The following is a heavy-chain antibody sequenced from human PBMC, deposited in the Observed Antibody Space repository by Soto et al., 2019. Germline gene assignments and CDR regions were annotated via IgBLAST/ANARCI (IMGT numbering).Heavy chain of an antibody. Sequence: GGSLRLSCAASGFTVSSNYMSCVRQAPGKGLEWVSVIYSGGSTYYADSVKGRFTISRAHSKNTLYLQMNSLRAEATAVYYCGRGRGYSYGAVFDYWGQGTLVTVSS. CDR2: IYSGGST. V-gene: IGHV3-53*01. J-gene: IGHJ4*02. D-gene: IGHD5-18*01. CDR1: GFTVSSNY. CDR3: GRGRGYSYGAVFDY.